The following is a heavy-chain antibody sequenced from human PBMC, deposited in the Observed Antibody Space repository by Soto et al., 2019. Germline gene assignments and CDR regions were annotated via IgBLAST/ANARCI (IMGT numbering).Heavy chain of an antibody. Sequence: GGSLRLSCAASGFTFISYAMSWVRLAPGKGLEWVSAISGSGGSTYYVDSVKGRFTISRDNSKNTLYLQMDSLRAEDTAVYYCAKSYHDFWSGFQHWGQGTLVTVSS. J-gene: IGHJ1*01. V-gene: IGHV3-23*01. CDR3: AKSYHDFWSGFQH. CDR2: ISGSGGST. D-gene: IGHD3-3*01. CDR1: GFTFISYA.